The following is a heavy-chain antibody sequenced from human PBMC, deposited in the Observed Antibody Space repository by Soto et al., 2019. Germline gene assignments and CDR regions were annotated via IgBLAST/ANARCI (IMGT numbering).Heavy chain of an antibody. CDR2: ISGSGGST. CDR1: GFTFSSYA. CDR3: AKDRKYSSSRNYFDY. D-gene: IGHD6-6*01. Sequence: GGSLRLSCAASGFTFSSYAMSWVRQAPGKGLEWVSAISGSGGSTYYADSVKGRFTISRDNSKNTLYLQMNSLRAEDTAVYYCAKDRKYSSSRNYFDYWGQGTLVTVSS. V-gene: IGHV3-23*01. J-gene: IGHJ4*02.